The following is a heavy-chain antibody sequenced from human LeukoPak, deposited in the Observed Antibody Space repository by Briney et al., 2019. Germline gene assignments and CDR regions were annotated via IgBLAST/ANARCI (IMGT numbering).Heavy chain of an antibody. J-gene: IGHJ4*02. D-gene: IGHD3-22*01. CDR3: VKDLYYDNSGYYSGAFDY. V-gene: IGHV3-64D*06. Sequence: PGGSLRLSCAASGFTFSSYAMHWVRQAPGKGLEYFSAINSNGGRTYYADSVKGRFTISRDNSKNTLFLQMSSLRVEDTAVYYCVKDLYYDNSGYYSGAFDYWGQGTLVTVSS. CDR2: INSNGGRT. CDR1: GFTFSSYA.